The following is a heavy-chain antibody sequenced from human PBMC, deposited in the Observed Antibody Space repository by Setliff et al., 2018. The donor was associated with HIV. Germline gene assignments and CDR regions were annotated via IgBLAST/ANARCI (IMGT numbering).Heavy chain of an antibody. Sequence: GGSLRLSCTASGFTFSSYSMNWVRQAPGRGLEWVSYISGDSNIIDYADSVKGRFTISRDNAKNSLYLQMNSLRAEDTAVYYCARDLHWAFDYWGQGTLVTVSS. CDR3: ARDLHWAFDY. D-gene: IGHD7-27*01. J-gene: IGHJ4*02. CDR2: ISGDSNII. CDR1: GFTFSSYS. V-gene: IGHV3-48*01.